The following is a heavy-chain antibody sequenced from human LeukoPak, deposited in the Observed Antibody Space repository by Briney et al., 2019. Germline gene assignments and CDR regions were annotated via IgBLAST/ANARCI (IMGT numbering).Heavy chain of an antibody. CDR3: ARHWEVYSYGSPPRYYYYVDV. J-gene: IGHJ6*03. Sequence: RGESLKIFCKGSGYSFTSYWIGWVRQMPGKGLEWMGIIYPGDSDTRYSPSFQGQVTISADKSISTAYLQWSSLKASDTAMYYCARHWEVYSYGSPPRYYYYVDVWGKGTTVTVSS. V-gene: IGHV5-51*01. D-gene: IGHD5-18*01. CDR1: GYSFTSYW. CDR2: IYPGDSDT.